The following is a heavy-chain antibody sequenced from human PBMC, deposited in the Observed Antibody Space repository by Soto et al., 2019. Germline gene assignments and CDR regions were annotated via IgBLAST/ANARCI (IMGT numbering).Heavy chain of an antibody. CDR1: GFTFNVYG. V-gene: IGHV1-69*06. CDR2: LIPIYDAP. Sequence: QVQLVQSGAEVKNPGSSVKVSCKTSGFTFNVYGIHWVRQAPGQGLEWVGGLIPIYDAPYYAQKFLGRVTITADKSTTTVHLELHSLRSEDTAVYFCARVRDPHLDHYGLDVWSQGTTVTVS. J-gene: IGHJ6*02. CDR3: ARVRDPHLDHYGLDV.